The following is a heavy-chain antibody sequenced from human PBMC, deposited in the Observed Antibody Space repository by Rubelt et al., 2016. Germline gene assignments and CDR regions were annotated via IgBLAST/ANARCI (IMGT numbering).Heavy chain of an antibody. CDR3: VSRYYDFWSGKGNDAFDI. CDR2: ISSNGGST. D-gene: IGHD3-3*01. V-gene: IGHV3-64D*09. CDR1: GFTFSSYA. Sequence: VQLVESGGGVVQPGGSLRLSCAASGFTFSSYAMHWVRQAPGKGLEYVSAISSNGGSTYYADSVKGRFTIAIDNSKNTLYLQIGSLRAEDTAVYYCVSRYYDFWSGKGNDAFDIWGQGTMVTVSS. J-gene: IGHJ3*02.